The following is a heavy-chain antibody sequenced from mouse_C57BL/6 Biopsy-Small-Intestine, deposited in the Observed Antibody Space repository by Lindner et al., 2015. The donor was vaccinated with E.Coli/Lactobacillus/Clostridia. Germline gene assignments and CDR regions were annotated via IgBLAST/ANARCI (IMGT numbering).Heavy chain of an antibody. V-gene: IGHV1-42*01. CDR1: GYSFTGYY. Sequence: VQLQESGPELVKPGASVKISCKASGYSFTGYYMNWVKQSPEKSLEWIGEINPSTGGTTYNQKFKAKATLTVDKSSTTAYMQLKSLTSEDSAVYYCARLLYALYTMDYWGQGTSVTVSS. J-gene: IGHJ4*01. CDR2: INPSTGGT. CDR3: ARLLYALYTMDY. D-gene: IGHD2-12*01.